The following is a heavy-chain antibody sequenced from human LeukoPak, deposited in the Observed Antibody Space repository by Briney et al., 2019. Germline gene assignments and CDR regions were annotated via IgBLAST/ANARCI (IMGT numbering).Heavy chain of an antibody. D-gene: IGHD3-22*01. CDR1: GFPFTNNW. Sequence: GGSLRLFCAASGFPFTNNWMTWVRQAPGKGLEWVATIKQDGRETYYVDSVKGRFTISRDNVRDSVYLQMNSLRDEDTAVYYCARAAPYYYDSSGYSAFDSWGQGTMVTVSA. CDR3: ARAAPYYYDSSGYSAFDS. CDR2: IKQDGRET. V-gene: IGHV3-7*02. J-gene: IGHJ3*02.